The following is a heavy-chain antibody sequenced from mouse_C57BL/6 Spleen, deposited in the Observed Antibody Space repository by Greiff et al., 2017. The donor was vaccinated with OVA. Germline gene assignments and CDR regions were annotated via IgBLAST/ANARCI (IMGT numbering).Heavy chain of an antibody. CDR2: IYPGNSDT. J-gene: IGHJ1*03. V-gene: IGHV1-5*01. CDR1: GYTFTSYW. D-gene: IGHD1-1*01. CDR3: TPYYGSSDWYFDV. Sequence: VQLQQSGTVLARPGASVKMSCKTSGYTFTSYWMHWVNQRPGQGLEWIGAIYPGNSDTSYNQKFKGQAKMTAVTAASTAYMELSSLTNEDTAVYYCTPYYGSSDWYFDVWGTGTTVTVSS.